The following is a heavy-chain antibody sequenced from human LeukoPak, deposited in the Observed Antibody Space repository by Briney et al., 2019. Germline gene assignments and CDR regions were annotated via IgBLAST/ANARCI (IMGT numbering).Heavy chain of an antibody. J-gene: IGHJ4*02. CDR3: GRSLITMVRGVIAY. CDR2: ISGSGCST. V-gene: IGHV3-23*01. Sequence: GGALRLSCAASGFTFSSYAMSWVRQAPGKGLEWVSAISGSGCSTYYADSVKGRFTISRDNSKNPLYLQMNSLRAEDTAVYYCGRSLITMVRGVIAYWGQGTLVTVSS. D-gene: IGHD3-10*01. CDR1: GFTFSSYA.